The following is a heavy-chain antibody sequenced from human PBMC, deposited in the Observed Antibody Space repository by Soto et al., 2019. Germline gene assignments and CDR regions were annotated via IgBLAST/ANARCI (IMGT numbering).Heavy chain of an antibody. CDR1: GFAFTHVW. V-gene: IGHV3-15*01. Sequence: EVQLLESGGDLAEPGGSLRLSCAASGFAFTHVWMTWVRQAPGRGLEWVGRIKRKIDGETTNYAAPVKGRFTISRDDSKNTLYLQMNSLKTVDSAVYYCAADRYCSSNTCPGAFDIWGQGTTV. J-gene: IGHJ3*02. CDR2: IKRKIDGETT. D-gene: IGHD2-2*01. CDR3: AADRYCSSNTCPGAFDI.